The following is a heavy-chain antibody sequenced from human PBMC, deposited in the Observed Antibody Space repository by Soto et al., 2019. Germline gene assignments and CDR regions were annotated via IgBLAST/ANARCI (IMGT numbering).Heavy chain of an antibody. CDR3: AKEKDRGAYYYDSSGYPTFDY. CDR1: GFTFSSYG. D-gene: IGHD3-22*01. Sequence: GGSLRLSCAASGFTFSSYGMHWVRQAPGKGLEWVAVISYDGSNKYYADSVKGRFTISRDNSKNTLYLQMNSLRAEDTAVYYCAKEKDRGAYYYDSSGYPTFDYWGQGTLVTVSS. V-gene: IGHV3-30*18. CDR2: ISYDGSNK. J-gene: IGHJ4*02.